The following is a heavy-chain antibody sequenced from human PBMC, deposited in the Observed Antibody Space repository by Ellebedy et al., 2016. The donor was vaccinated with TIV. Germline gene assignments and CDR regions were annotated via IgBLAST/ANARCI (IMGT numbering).Heavy chain of an antibody. D-gene: IGHD3-3*01. CDR1: GFSFSTAW. J-gene: IGHJ6*02. CDR3: TSGDDFWSGRYFYNGVDV. Sequence: GESLKISCAASGFSFSTAWLTWVRQAPGKGLEWVGRIKSKIDGETADYAAAVKGRFTISRDDSTNTLFLQMNSLKTEDTGLYYCTSGDDFWSGRYFYNGVDVWGQGTTVTVSS. V-gene: IGHV3-15*01. CDR2: IKSKIDGETA.